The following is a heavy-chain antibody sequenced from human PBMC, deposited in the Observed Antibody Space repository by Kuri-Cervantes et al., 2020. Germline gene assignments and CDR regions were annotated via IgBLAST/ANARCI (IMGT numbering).Heavy chain of an antibody. CDR3: ASSPRYDFWSGYSKIQYGMDV. CDR1: GGSISSSSYY. Sequence: SETLSLTCTVSGGSISSSSYYWGWIRQPPGKGLEWIEYMYYSRSTNYNPSLKIRVTISVDTSKNQFSLKLTSVTTAATAVYYCASSPRYDFWSGYSKIQYGMDVWGQGTTVTVSS. V-gene: IGHV4-61*05. CDR2: MYYSRST. D-gene: IGHD3-3*01. J-gene: IGHJ6*02.